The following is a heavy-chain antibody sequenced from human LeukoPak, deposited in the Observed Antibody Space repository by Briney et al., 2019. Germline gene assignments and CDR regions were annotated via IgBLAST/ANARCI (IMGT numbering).Heavy chain of an antibody. CDR1: GGSISSGDYY. CDR3: ARDRLGITMVRGERFSDY. V-gene: IGHV4-39*07. CDR2: IYYSGST. D-gene: IGHD3-10*01. Sequence: NPSQTLSLTCTVSGGSISSGDYYWSWIRQPPGKGLEWIGGIYYSGSTYYNPSLKSRVTISVDTSKNQFSLKLSSVTAADTAVYYCARDRLGITMVRGERFSDYWGQGTLVTVSS. J-gene: IGHJ4*02.